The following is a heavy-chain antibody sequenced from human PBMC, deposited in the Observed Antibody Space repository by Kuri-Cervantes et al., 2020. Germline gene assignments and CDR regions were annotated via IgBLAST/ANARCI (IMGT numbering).Heavy chain of an antibody. CDR2: ISWNSGYI. Sequence: SLKISCAASGFTFDGYAMHWVRQGPGRGLEWVSGISWNSGYIVYADSVKGRLTISRDNAKNSLYLQMNSLRAEDTALYYCAKDITRTFNSFDIWGQGTMVTVSS. J-gene: IGHJ3*02. CDR1: GFTFDGYA. D-gene: IGHD1-14*01. CDR3: AKDITRTFNSFDI. V-gene: IGHV3-9*01.